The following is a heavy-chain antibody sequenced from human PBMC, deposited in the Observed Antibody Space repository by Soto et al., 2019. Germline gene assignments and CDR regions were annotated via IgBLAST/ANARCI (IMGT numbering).Heavy chain of an antibody. J-gene: IGHJ5*02. CDR3: ARGLSYYYGSGSYYSGNWFDP. D-gene: IGHD3-10*01. Sequence: QVQLQESGPGLVKPSQTLSLTCTVSGGSISSGGYYWSWIRQHPGKGLEWIGYIYYSGSTYYNPYLKSRLTLSVDTSKNQFSLKLSSVTAADTAVYYCARGLSYYYGSGSYYSGNWFDPWGQGTLVTVSS. CDR2: IYYSGST. CDR1: GGSISSGGYY. V-gene: IGHV4-31*03.